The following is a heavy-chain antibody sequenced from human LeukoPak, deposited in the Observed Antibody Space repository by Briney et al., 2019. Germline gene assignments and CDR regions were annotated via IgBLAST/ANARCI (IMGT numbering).Heavy chain of an antibody. Sequence: SETLSLTCTVSGGSISSYYWSWIRQPPGKGLEWIGYISYSGSTNYNPSLKSRVTISVDTSKNQFSLNLSSVTAADTAVYYCARAYYESSAYRHAVYFDYWGQGTLVTVSS. V-gene: IGHV4-59*01. CDR3: ARAYYESSAYRHAVYFDY. CDR2: ISYSGST. J-gene: IGHJ4*02. D-gene: IGHD3-22*01. CDR1: GGSISSYY.